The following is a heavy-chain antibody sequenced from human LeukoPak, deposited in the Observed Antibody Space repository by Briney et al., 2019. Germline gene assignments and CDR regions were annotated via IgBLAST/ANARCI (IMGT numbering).Heavy chain of an antibody. D-gene: IGHD3-3*01. CDR3: VKSGSYDFWSGYLSSAFDI. CDR1: GFTFSSYA. V-gene: IGHV3-64D*09. J-gene: IGHJ3*02. Sequence: GGSLRLSCSASGFTFSSYAMHWVRQAPGKGLEYVSAISSNGGSTYYADSVKGRFTISRDNSKNTLYLQMSSLRAEDTVVYYCVKSGSYDFWSGYLSSAFDIWGQGTMVTVSS. CDR2: ISSNGGST.